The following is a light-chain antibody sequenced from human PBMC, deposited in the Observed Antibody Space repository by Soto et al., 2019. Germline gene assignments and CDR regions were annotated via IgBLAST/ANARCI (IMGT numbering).Light chain of an antibody. CDR2: AAS. CDR1: QGISSW. J-gene: IGKJ5*01. V-gene: IGKV1D-12*01. Sequence: DLQITQSPSSLSASVVDTITIIRRASQGISSWLAWYQQKPGKAPKLLIYAASSLQSGVPSRFSGSGSGTHFTLTISSLQPEDFATYYCQQANTFPLTFGQGTRLET. CDR3: QQANTFPLT.